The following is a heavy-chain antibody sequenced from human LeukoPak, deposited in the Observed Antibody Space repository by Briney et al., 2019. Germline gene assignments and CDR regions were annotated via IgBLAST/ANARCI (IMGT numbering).Heavy chain of an antibody. D-gene: IGHD6-19*01. CDR1: GFTFSSYA. J-gene: IGHJ4*02. CDR3: ARDILAVAGTGYFDS. Sequence: PGGSLRLSCAASGFTFSSYAMHRVRQAPGKGLEWVAVISFDGSNKYYADSVKGRFTISRDNSKNTLYLQMNSLRAEDTAVYYCARDILAVAGTGYFDSWGQGTLVTVSS. CDR2: ISFDGSNK. V-gene: IGHV3-30-3*01.